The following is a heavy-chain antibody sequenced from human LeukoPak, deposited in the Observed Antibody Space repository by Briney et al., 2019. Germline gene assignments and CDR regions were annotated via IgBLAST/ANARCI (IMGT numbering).Heavy chain of an antibody. CDR1: GYTFTSYG. Sequence: ASVKVSCKACGYTFTSYGIRWVRQAPGQGLEWMGWISAYNGNTNYAQKLQGRVTMTTDTPTSTAYMELRSLRSDDTAVYYCAREESCSSTSCYQEDYWGQGTLVTVSS. J-gene: IGHJ4*02. V-gene: IGHV1-18*01. CDR3: AREESCSSTSCYQEDY. D-gene: IGHD2-2*01. CDR2: ISAYNGNT.